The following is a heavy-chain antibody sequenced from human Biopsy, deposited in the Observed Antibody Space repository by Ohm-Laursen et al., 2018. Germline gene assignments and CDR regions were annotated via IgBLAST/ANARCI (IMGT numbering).Heavy chain of an antibody. CDR3: ARDSGILNYGNFKYYHYYGMDV. D-gene: IGHD4-11*01. J-gene: IGHJ6*02. V-gene: IGHV4-59*02. CDR2: IYYSVMT. CDR1: GDSVTKYY. Sequence: GTLSLTCTVSGDSVTKYYWSWIRQRPGKGLEWIGHIYYSVMTNYNPSLQSRVSISVDTSRNQVPLTLSSVTAADTAVYYCARDSGILNYGNFKYYHYYGMDVWGQGTKVTVSS.